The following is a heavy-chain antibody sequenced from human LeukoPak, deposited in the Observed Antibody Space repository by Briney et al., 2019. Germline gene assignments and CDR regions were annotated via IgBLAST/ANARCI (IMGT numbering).Heavy chain of an antibody. D-gene: IGHD2-2*01. V-gene: IGHV1-69*11. J-gene: IGHJ4*02. Sequence: SVKVSCKASGGTFSSYAISWVRQAPGQGLEWMGRIIPILGTANYAQKFQGRVTITADESTSTAYMELSSLRSEDTAVYYCARPLEGPAHGPLRYWGQGTLVTVSS. CDR1: GGTFSSYA. CDR2: IIPILGTA. CDR3: ARPLEGPAHGPLRY.